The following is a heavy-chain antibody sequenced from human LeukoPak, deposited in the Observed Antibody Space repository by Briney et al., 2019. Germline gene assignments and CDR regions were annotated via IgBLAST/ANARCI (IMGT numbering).Heavy chain of an antibody. V-gene: IGHV3-11*01. CDR1: GFTFSDYY. CDR2: ISSSGSTI. CDR3: AGEQPFDYYGSGSYLNWFAP. D-gene: IGHD3-10*01. J-gene: IGHJ5*02. Sequence: GGSLRLSCAASGFTFSDYYMSWIRQAPGKGLEWVSYISSSGSTIYYADSVKGRFTISRDNAKNSLYLQMNSLRAEDTAVYYCAGEQPFDYYGSGSYLNWFAPWGQGTLVTVSS.